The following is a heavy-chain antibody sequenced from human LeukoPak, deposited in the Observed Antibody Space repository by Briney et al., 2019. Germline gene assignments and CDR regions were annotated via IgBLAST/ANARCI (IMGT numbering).Heavy chain of an antibody. CDR1: GFTFSNYA. CDR3: AKDGGPTVFYYFDS. V-gene: IGHV3-23*01. Sequence: GGSLRLSCVASGFTFSNYAMSWVRQAPGKGLEWVSGISGDSGGTNYADSVKGRFTISRDNSKNTLYLQMNSLRAEDTAAYYCAKDGGPTVFYYFDSWGQGTLVTVS. D-gene: IGHD1-1*01. J-gene: IGHJ4*02. CDR2: ISGDSGGT.